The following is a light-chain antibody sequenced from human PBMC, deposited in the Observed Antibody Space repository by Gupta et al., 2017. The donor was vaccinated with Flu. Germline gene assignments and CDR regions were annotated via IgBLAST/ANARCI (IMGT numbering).Light chain of an antibody. CDR2: GAS. Sequence: EIVLTHSPGTLSLSPGERATLPCRASQSVSSSYLAWYQQKPGQAPRLLIYGASSRATGIPDRFSGSGSGTDFTLTISRREHEDFAVYYCQQYGSSPPFTFGHGTKVDIK. CDR3: QQYGSSPPFT. V-gene: IGKV3-20*01. CDR1: QSVSSSY. J-gene: IGKJ3*01.